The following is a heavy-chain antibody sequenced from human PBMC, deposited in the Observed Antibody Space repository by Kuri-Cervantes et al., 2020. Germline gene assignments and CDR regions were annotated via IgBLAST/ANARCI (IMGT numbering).Heavy chain of an antibody. Sequence: GESLKISCSVAGFTFGTHWMSWVRQAPGKGLEWVANIKEDGSDTFYVDSVKGRFIISRDNDKNSLHLQMNRLRVEDTAVYFCARDYYGMDVWGQGTTVTVSS. J-gene: IGHJ6*02. CDR1: GFTFGTHW. V-gene: IGHV3-7*01. CDR2: IKEDGSDT. CDR3: ARDYYGMDV.